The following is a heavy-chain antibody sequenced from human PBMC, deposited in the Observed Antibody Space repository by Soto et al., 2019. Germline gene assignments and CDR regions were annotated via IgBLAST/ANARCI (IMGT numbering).Heavy chain of an antibody. Sequence: PGGSLRLSCAASGFTFSTYWMHWIRQVPGKGLEWVSRINSDASHTYYADSVEGRFTISRDNAKNTLHLEMNSLRAEDTAVYYCVSDAHCSTPSRSGNWFDPWGQGTLVTVSS. V-gene: IGHV3-74*01. CDR2: INSDASHT. J-gene: IGHJ5*02. D-gene: IGHD2-2*01. CDR1: GFTFSTYW. CDR3: VSDAHCSTPSRSGNWFDP.